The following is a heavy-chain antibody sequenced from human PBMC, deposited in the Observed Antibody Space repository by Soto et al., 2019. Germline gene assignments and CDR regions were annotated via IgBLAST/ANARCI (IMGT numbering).Heavy chain of an antibody. CDR3: ARFSPPRKSYDSNPGWFDP. CDR1: GGSLNSYY. Sequence: PSETLSLTCTVSGGSLNSYYWTWIRQSPGKGLEWIGYVSSTGSTNYNPSLKSRLTMPLDTSTNEVSLSLTSVTAADAAVYFCARFSPPRKSYDSNPGWFDPWGQGIMVTVSS. D-gene: IGHD3-22*01. V-gene: IGHV4-59*01. CDR2: VSSTGST. J-gene: IGHJ5*02.